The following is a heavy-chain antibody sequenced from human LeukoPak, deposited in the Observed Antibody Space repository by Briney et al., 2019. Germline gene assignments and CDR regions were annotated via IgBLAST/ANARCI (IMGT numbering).Heavy chain of an antibody. Sequence: PGGSLRLSCAASGFTFSSYSMNWVRQAPGKGLEWASYISSSSSTIYYADSVKGRFTISRDDAKNSLYLQMNSLRAEDTAVYYCARDDSATVDYWGQGTLVTVSS. CDR1: GFTFSSYS. CDR3: ARDDSATVDY. CDR2: ISSSSSTI. J-gene: IGHJ4*02. V-gene: IGHV3-48*01. D-gene: IGHD4-17*01.